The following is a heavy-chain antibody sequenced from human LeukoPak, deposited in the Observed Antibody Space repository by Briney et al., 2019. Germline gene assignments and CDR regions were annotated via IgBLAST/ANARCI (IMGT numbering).Heavy chain of an antibody. CDR3: ARALGYCSGGSCTRGYNWFDP. CDR1: GGSISSSDYY. V-gene: IGHV4-39*01. D-gene: IGHD2-15*01. J-gene: IGHJ5*02. CDR2: IYYGGST. Sequence: PSETLSLTCTVSGGSISSSDYYWGWIRQPPGKGLEWIGSIYYGGSTYYDPSLKSRVTISVDTSMNQFSLKLSFVTTADTAVYYCARALGYCSGGSCTRGYNWFDPWGQGTLVTVPS.